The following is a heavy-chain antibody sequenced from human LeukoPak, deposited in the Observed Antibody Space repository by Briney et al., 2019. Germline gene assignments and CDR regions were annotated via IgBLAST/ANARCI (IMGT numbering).Heavy chain of an antibody. CDR2: ISGSGGST. Sequence: GGSLRLSCAASGFTFSSYAMSWVRQAPGKGLEWVSAISGSGGSTYYADSVKGRFTISRDNSKNTLYLQMNSLRAEDTAVYYCASHGSNYYDSSGYLVDWGQGTLVTVSS. CDR3: ASHGSNYYDSSGYLVD. J-gene: IGHJ4*02. D-gene: IGHD3-22*01. V-gene: IGHV3-23*01. CDR1: GFTFSSYA.